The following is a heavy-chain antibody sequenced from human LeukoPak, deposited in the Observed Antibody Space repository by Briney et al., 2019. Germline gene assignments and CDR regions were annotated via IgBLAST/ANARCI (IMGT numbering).Heavy chain of an antibody. CDR1: GYTFNGYY. CDR2: INPSDGAT. V-gene: IGHV1-46*02. Sequence: ASVKVSCKASGYTFNGYYMYWVRQAPGQGLEWMGIINPSDGATAYPQKFQGRVTMTRDTSTTTVYMELRSLRSEDTAVYYCARGRMITDFWRGFCDSWGQGTLVTVSS. CDR3: ARGRMITDFWRGFCDS. D-gene: IGHD3-3*01. J-gene: IGHJ4*02.